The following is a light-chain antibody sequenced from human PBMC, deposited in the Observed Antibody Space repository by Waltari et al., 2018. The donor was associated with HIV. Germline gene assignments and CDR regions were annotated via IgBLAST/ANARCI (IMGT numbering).Light chain of an antibody. Sequence: QTVVTQEPSFSVSPGGTVTLTRGLSSGSVSTSYYPSWYQQTPGQAPRTLSCSTNTRSSGVPDRFSGSILGNKAALTITGAQADDEADYYCVLFMGNGIWLFGGGTKLTVL. CDR1: SGSVSTSYY. J-gene: IGLJ3*02. V-gene: IGLV8-61*01. CDR2: STN. CDR3: VLFMGNGIWL.